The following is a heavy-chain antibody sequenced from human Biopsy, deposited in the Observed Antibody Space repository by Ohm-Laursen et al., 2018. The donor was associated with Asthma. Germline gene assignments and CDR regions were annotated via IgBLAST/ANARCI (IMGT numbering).Heavy chain of an antibody. CDR1: GGTFSNFA. CDR3: ARCQVGYSSGWSLLLKKIYYSGMDV. CDR2: TMPVFGTT. Sequence: GSSVKVSCKAPGGTFSNFAISWVRQAPGQGLEWLGGTMPVFGTTNYAQKFQGRVTITADESTSTAYMEVTSLRSEDTAIYYCARCQVGYSSGWSLLLKKIYYSGMDVWGQGTAVTVSS. D-gene: IGHD6-19*01. V-gene: IGHV1-69*01. J-gene: IGHJ6*02.